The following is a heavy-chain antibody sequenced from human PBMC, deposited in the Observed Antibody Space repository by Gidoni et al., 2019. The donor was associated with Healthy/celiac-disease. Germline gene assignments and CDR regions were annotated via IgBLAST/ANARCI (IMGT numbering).Heavy chain of an antibody. V-gene: IGHV3-23*01. J-gene: IGHJ3*02. D-gene: IGHD6-19*01. CDR3: AKDRNLGSGWSGAFDI. Sequence: ESQLLESGGGLLQPGGSLRLSCAAPGFPFSSFAMSWVRQAPGKGLEWVSGISGSGGSTYYADSVKGRFTISRDNSKNTLYLQMNSLRAEDTAVYYCAKDRNLGSGWSGAFDIWGQGTMVTVSS. CDR2: ISGSGGST. CDR1: GFPFSSFA.